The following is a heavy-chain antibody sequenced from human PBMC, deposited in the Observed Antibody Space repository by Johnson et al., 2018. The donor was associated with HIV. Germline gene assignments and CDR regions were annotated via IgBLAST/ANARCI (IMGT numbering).Heavy chain of an antibody. Sequence: QLVESGGGLIQPGGSLRLSCAASGFTVSSNYMSWVRQAPGKGLEWVSIIYSDGSTYFADSVKGRFPISRDNSKNTLFLQMNSLRVEDTAVYYCARLKNGAFDIWGQGTMVTVSS. CDR1: GFTVSSNY. J-gene: IGHJ3*02. V-gene: IGHV3-53*01. CDR2: IYSDGST. CDR3: ARLKNGAFDI. D-gene: IGHD2-8*01.